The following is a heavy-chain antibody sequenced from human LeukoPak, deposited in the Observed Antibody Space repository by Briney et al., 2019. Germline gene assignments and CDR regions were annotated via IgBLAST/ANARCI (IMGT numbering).Heavy chain of an antibody. CDR2: ISSSSYI. CDR1: GFAFSSYT. J-gene: IGHJ4*02. D-gene: IGHD4-17*01. V-gene: IGHV3-21*01. CDR3: ARDGETTVTTVFFDY. Sequence: GGSLRLSCAASGFAFSSYTMNWGRQAPGKGLEWVSSISSSSYIYYADSVKGRFTISRDNARNSLYLQMNSLRAEDTAVYYCARDGETTVTTVFFDYWGQGTLVTVSS.